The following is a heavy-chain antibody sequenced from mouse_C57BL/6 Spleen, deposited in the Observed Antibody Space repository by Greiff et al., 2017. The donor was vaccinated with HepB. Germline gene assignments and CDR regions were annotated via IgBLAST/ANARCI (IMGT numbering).Heavy chain of an antibody. CDR1: GFNIKNTY. Sequence: EVQLQQSVAELVRPGASVKLSCTASGFNIKNTYMHWVKQRPEQGLEWIGRIDPANGNTKYAPKFQGKATITADTSSNTAYLQLSSLTSEDTAIYYCALPLGSSYVHWYFDVWGTGTTVTVSS. CDR3: ALPLGSSYVHWYFDV. V-gene: IGHV14-3*01. CDR2: IDPANGNT. D-gene: IGHD1-1*01. J-gene: IGHJ1*03.